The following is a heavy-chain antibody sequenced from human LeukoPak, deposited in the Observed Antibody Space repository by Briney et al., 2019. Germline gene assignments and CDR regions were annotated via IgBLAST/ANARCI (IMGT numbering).Heavy chain of an antibody. D-gene: IGHD3-22*01. J-gene: IGHJ3*02. CDR2: IRSKAYGGTT. V-gene: IGHV3-49*03. CDR3: VYDSSGYGRTDAFDI. CDR1: GFILGDYA. Sequence: GGSLRLSCTASGFILGDYAMSWFRQAPGKGLEWVGFIRSKAYGGTTEYAASVKGRFTISRDDSKSIAYLQMNSLKTEDTAVYYCVYDSSGYGRTDAFDIWGQGTMVTVSS.